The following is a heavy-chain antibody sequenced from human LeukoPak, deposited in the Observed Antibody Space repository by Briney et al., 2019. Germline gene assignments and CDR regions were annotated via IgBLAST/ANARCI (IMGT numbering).Heavy chain of an antibody. CDR3: AKVLYSSGWYEDWYFDL. Sequence: GGSLRLSCATSGFTFSNYDMNWVRQAPGKGLEWVSAISGSGGSTYYADSVKGRFTISRDNSKNTLYLQMNSLRAEDRAVYYCAKVLYSSGWYEDWYFDLWGRGTLVTVSS. V-gene: IGHV3-23*01. CDR2: ISGSGGST. D-gene: IGHD6-19*01. CDR1: GFTFSNYD. J-gene: IGHJ2*01.